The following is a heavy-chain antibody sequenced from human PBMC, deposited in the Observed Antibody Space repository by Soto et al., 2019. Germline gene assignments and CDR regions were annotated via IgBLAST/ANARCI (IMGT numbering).Heavy chain of an antibody. J-gene: IGHJ4*02. CDR3: ARDPTYLGY. CDR2: ISAYNGNT. Sequence: QVQLVQSGAEVKKPGASVKVSCKASGYTFTSYGISWVRQAPGQGLAWMGWISAYNGNTKYAQKLQGRVTMTTDTYTSTAYLELRSLRSDATAVYCCARDPTYLGYWGQGTLVTVSA. V-gene: IGHV1-18*01. CDR1: GYTFTSYG.